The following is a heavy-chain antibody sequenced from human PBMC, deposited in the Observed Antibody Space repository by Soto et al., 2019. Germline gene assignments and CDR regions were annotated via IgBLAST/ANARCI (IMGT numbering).Heavy chain of an antibody. CDR1: GAPITTTKW. V-gene: IGHV4-4*02. CDR3: ATQTISYTWGV. CDR2: LSRGDER. Sequence: QVQLQESGPGLVKPSETLSLTCTVSGAPITTTKWWAWVRLPPGKGLEWIGELSRGDERSSNPSREARFTMSLDKSNNHFSLKLTSVTAADTAIYSCATQTISYTWGVWGRGTSVTVSS. J-gene: IGHJ6*02. D-gene: IGHD3-16*01.